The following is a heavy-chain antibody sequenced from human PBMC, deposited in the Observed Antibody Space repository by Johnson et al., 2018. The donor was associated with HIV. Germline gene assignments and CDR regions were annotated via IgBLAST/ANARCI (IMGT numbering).Heavy chain of an antibody. V-gene: IGHV3-74*02. CDR1: GFTFSSYG. D-gene: IGHD3-10*01. Sequence: VQLVESGGGVVQPGGSLRLSCAASGFTFSSYGMHWVRQAPGKGLEWVSRIVSDVSSAIYTDSVTGRFTISRDNTKNTVYLQMNSLRAEDTAVYYCTTGVFHAFDMWGQGTMVTVSS. CDR2: IVSDVSSA. CDR3: TTGVFHAFDM. J-gene: IGHJ3*02.